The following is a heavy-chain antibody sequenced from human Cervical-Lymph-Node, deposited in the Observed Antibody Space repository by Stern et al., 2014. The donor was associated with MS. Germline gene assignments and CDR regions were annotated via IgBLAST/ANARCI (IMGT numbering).Heavy chain of an antibody. CDR3: ASQHSSGWFAFDI. V-gene: IGHV4-59*08. D-gene: IGHD6-19*01. Sequence: VQLVESGPGLVNSSETLTLTCTVTGGSISSSYWSWIRQPPGKGLQFIGYIYYSGSTNYNPSFKSRVTISVDSSKTQFSLRLNSVTAADTAMYYCASQHSSGWFAFDIWGHGTTVTVSS. J-gene: IGHJ3*02. CDR2: IYYSGST. CDR1: GGSISSSY.